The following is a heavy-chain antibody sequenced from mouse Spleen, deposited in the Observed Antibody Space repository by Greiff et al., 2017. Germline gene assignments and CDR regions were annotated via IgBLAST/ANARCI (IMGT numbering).Heavy chain of an antibody. CDR1: GYAFSSSW. V-gene: IGHV1-82*01. D-gene: IGHD1-1*01. CDR2: IYPGDGET. CDR3: ARSLVTTVVEGAMDY. Sequence: VQLQQSGPELVKPGASVKISCKASGYAFSSSWMNWVKQRPGKGLEWIGRIYPGDGETNYKGKFKGKATLTADKSSSTAYMQLISLTSEDSAVYFCARSLVTTVVEGAMDYWGQGTSVTVSS. J-gene: IGHJ4*01.